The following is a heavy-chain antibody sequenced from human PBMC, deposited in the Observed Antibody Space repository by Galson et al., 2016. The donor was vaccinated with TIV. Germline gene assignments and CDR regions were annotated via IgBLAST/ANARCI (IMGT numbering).Heavy chain of an antibody. V-gene: IGHV3-23*03. Sequence: SLRLSCAASGFTVSNIHMSWVRQAPGRGLEWVSIIYSGHTTYSGDTTYYADSVKGRFTISRDNSKNTLYLQMNSLRAEDTAVYYCARTTSALIQPGYYLEYWGQGTPVTVSS. CDR2: IYSGHTTYSGDTT. CDR1: GFTVSNIH. J-gene: IGHJ4*02. D-gene: IGHD1-7*01. CDR3: ARTTSALIQPGYYLEY.